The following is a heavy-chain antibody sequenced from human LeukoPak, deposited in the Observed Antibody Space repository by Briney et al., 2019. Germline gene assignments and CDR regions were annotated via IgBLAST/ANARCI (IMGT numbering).Heavy chain of an antibody. CDR3: ARDMYYHDSSGIFDY. Sequence: GGSLRLSCAASGFTFSSYAMHWVRQAPGKGLEYVSAISSNGGSTYYANSVKGRFTISRDNSKNTLYLQMGSLRAEDMAVYYCARDMYYHDSSGIFDYWGQGTLVTVSS. J-gene: IGHJ4*02. CDR1: GFTFSSYA. CDR2: ISSNGGST. D-gene: IGHD3-22*01. V-gene: IGHV3-64*01.